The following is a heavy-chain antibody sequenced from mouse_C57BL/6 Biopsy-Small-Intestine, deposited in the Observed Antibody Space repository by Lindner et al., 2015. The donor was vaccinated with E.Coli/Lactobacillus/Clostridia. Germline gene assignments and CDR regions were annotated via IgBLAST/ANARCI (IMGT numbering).Heavy chain of an antibody. J-gene: IGHJ1*03. CDR3: ARDYYGSSFWYFDV. Sequence: VQLQESGPELVKPGASVKISCKASDYSFTTYYIHWVKQSHGNILDWIGFIYPYNGLSSYNQRFKGKATLTVDKSSSTAYMELHSLTSEDSAVYFCARDYYGSSFWYFDVWGTGTTVTVSS. V-gene: IGHV1-31*01. CDR2: IYPYNGLS. CDR1: DYSFTTYY. D-gene: IGHD1-1*01.